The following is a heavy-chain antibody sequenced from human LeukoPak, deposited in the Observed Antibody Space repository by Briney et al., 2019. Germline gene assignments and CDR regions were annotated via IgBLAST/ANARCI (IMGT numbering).Heavy chain of an antibody. CDR3: ARRYYYGSGSYYTN. Sequence: PSETLSLTCTVSGGSISSSSYHWDWIRQPPGKGLEWIGSIYYSGSTYYNPSLKSRVTKSVDTSKNQFSLKLSSVTAADTAVYYCARRYYYGSGSYYTNWGQGTLVTVSS. CDR1: GGSISSSSYH. CDR2: IYYSGST. V-gene: IGHV4-39*01. D-gene: IGHD3-10*01. J-gene: IGHJ4*02.